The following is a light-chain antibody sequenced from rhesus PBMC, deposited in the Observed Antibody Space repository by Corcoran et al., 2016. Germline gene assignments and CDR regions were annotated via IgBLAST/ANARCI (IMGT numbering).Light chain of an antibody. J-gene: IGLJ1*01. CDR2: EVT. CDR1: SSDIGGYNR. Sequence: QAALTQSPSFSGSPGQSVTISCTGTSSDIGGYNRVSWFQQHPGKAPTLMIYEVTKRPSGVSDRFSGSKSGNTASLTISGLQAEDEAYYYCSSYAGNSAVYIFGTGTRPTVL. CDR3: SSYAGNSAVYI. V-gene: IGLV2-13*02.